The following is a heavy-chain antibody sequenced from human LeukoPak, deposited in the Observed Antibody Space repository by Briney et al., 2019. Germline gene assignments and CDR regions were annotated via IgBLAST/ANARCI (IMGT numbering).Heavy chain of an antibody. V-gene: IGHV4-34*01. CDR3: ARSYRAHQTFYSSHFFDY. Sequence: SETLSLTCAVYGGSFSGYYWNWIRQPLGKGLEWIGEINHFGRTKYNPSLKSRVTISGDTSKNQFSLRINSLTAADTAVYYCARSYRAHQTFYSSHFFDYWGQGTLVTVSS. CDR1: GGSFSGYY. J-gene: IGHJ4*02. CDR2: INHFGRT. D-gene: IGHD5-18*01.